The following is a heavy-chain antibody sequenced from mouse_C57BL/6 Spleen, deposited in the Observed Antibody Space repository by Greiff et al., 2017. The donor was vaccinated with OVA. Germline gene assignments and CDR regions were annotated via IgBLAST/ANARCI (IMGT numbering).Heavy chain of an antibody. Sequence: QVHLQQSGPGLVQPSQSLSIPCTVSGFSLTSYGVHWVRQPPGKGLEWLGVIWSGGSTDYNAAFISRLSISKDNSKSQVFFRMNSLQADDTAIYYCAKNYDEGFAYWGQGTLVTVSA. CDR1: GFSLTSYG. D-gene: IGHD2-12*01. J-gene: IGHJ3*01. CDR3: AKNYDEGFAY. V-gene: IGHV2-4*01. CDR2: IWSGGST.